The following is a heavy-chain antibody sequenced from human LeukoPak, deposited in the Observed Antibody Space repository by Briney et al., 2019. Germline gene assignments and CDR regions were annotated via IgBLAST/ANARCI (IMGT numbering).Heavy chain of an antibody. CDR2: ISGRTGST. V-gene: IGHV3-23*01. CDR1: GFTLSTNA. CDR3: AKCGNSGCHLIDY. Sequence: GGSLRLSCAASGFTLSTNAMSWVRQAPGKGLEWVSAISGRTGSTYCSDSVKGRFTISRDNSKSTLYLQMDSLRAEDTAVYYCAKCGNSGCHLIDYWGQGTLVTVSS. J-gene: IGHJ4*02. D-gene: IGHD5-12*01.